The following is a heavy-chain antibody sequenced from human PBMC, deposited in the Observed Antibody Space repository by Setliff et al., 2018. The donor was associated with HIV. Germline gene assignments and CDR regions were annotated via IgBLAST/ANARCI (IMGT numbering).Heavy chain of an antibody. D-gene: IGHD2-2*01. Sequence: ASVKVSCKASGYSFTSYTIHWVRQAPGQRLEWMGWINAGHGNTKYSQKFRGRVTFTRDTSASTAYMELSGLGFEDTAVYYCARRSSAAMWGGGAFDIWGQGTMVTVSS. J-gene: IGHJ3*02. CDR2: INAGHGNT. CDR1: GYSFTSYT. CDR3: ARRSSAAMWGGGAFDI. V-gene: IGHV1-3*01.